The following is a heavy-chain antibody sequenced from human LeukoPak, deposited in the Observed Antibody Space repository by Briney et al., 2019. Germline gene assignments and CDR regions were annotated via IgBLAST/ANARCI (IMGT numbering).Heavy chain of an antibody. Sequence: GGSLRLSCAASGFTFSSYAMSWVRPAPGKGLEWVSTISGSGGSTYYADSVKGRFTISRDNSKNTLYLQMTSLRAEDTAVYYCAKSQRWFIDYWGQGTLVTVSS. CDR3: AKSQRWFIDY. V-gene: IGHV3-23*01. CDR2: ISGSGGST. CDR1: GFTFSSYA. D-gene: IGHD4-23*01. J-gene: IGHJ4*02.